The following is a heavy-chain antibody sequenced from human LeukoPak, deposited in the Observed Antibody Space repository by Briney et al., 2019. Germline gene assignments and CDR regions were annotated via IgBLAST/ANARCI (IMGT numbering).Heavy chain of an antibody. Sequence: GPVKVSCKASGYTFTGYYMHWVRQAPGQGLEWMGWINPNSGGTNYAQKFQGRVTMTRDTSISTAYMELSRLRSDDTAVYYCASENSSSWYRNFDYWGQGTLVTVSS. J-gene: IGHJ4*02. CDR2: INPNSGGT. D-gene: IGHD6-13*01. CDR1: GYTFTGYY. CDR3: ASENSSSWYRNFDY. V-gene: IGHV1-2*02.